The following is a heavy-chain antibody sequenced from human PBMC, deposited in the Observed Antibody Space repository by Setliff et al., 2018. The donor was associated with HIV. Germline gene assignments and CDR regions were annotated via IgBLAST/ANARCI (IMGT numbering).Heavy chain of an antibody. J-gene: IGHJ6*02. D-gene: IGHD3-16*02. CDR2: INHSGST. CDR1: GGSFSGYY. V-gene: IGHV4-34*01. CDR3: ARGPAYYDYVWGSYRQRRDYGMDV. Sequence: LSLTCAVYGGSFSGYYWSWIRQPPGKGLEWIGEINHSGSTNYNPSLKSRVTISVDTSKNQFSLKLSSVTAADTAVYYCARGPAYYDYVWGSYRQRRDYGMDVWGQGTTVTVS.